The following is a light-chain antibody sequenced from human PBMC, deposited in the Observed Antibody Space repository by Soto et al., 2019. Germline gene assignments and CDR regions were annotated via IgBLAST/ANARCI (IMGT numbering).Light chain of an antibody. Sequence: QSVLTQPPSVSGAPGQRVTIFCTGSSSNIGAGYDVHWYQQLPGTAPKLLIYGNSNRPSGVPDRFSGSKSGTSASLAITGLQAEDEADYYCQSYDSSLRGAVFGAGTKLTVL. J-gene: IGLJ2*01. V-gene: IGLV1-40*01. CDR3: QSYDSSLRGAV. CDR2: GNS. CDR1: SSNIGAGYD.